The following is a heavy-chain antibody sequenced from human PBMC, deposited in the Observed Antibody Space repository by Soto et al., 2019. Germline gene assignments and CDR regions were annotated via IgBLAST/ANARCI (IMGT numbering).Heavy chain of an antibody. Sequence: GESLKISCKGSGYSFTSYWIGWVRQMPGKGLEWMGIIYPGDSDTRYGPSFQGQVTISADKSISTAYLQWSSLKASDTAMYYCVRQAGPPLRTFDIWGQGTMVTVS. D-gene: IGHD6-19*01. CDR2: IYPGDSDT. J-gene: IGHJ3*02. V-gene: IGHV5-51*01. CDR3: VRQAGPPLRTFDI. CDR1: GYSFTSYW.